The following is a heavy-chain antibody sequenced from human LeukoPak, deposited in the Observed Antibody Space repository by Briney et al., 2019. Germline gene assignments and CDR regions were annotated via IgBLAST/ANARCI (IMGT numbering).Heavy chain of an antibody. CDR3: AKVLGGDIVVVPAAEGYFDY. J-gene: IGHJ4*02. CDR1: GFTFSSYA. D-gene: IGHD2-2*01. V-gene: IGHV3-23*01. Sequence: GGSLRLSCAASGFTFSSYAMSWVRQAPGKGLEWVSAISGSGGSTYYADSVKGRFTISRDNSKNTLYLQMNSLRAEDTAVYYCAKVLGGDIVVVPAAEGYFDYWGQGTLVTVSS. CDR2: ISGSGGST.